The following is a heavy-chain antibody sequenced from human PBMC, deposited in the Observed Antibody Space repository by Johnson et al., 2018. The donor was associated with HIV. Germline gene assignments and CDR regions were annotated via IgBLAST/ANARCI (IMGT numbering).Heavy chain of an antibody. D-gene: IGHD2-15*01. CDR1: GFTFSDHW. CDR3: ARTSCSGARCLGYDPFDV. Sequence: VQLVESGGGMVRPGGSLRLSCGASGFTFSDHWMQWVRQAPGKGLVWVSRINGDGSRLTYADSVKGRFTIARDNAKNTLYLELKSLRSEDTAVDYCARTSCSGARCLGYDPFDVWGQGAMVTVSS. J-gene: IGHJ3*01. V-gene: IGHV3-74*01. CDR2: INGDGSRL.